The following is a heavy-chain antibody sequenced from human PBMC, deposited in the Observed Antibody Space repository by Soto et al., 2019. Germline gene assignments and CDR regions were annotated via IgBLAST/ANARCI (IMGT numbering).Heavy chain of an antibody. CDR2: IYFSGKT. Sequence: SETLSLTCTVSGVSISSSSYYWGWIRQTPGKGLELIGTIYFSGKTYYNPSLKSRLTISVDRSKNQFALNLTSVTAADTAVYYCARHGSYWGPGTLVTVSS. V-gene: IGHV4-39*01. CDR1: GVSISSSSYY. J-gene: IGHJ4*02. CDR3: ARHGSY.